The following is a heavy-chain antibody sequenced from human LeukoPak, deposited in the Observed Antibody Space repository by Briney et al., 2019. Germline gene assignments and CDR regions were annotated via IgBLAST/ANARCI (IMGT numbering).Heavy chain of an antibody. CDR2: ISYDGSNK. CDR3: ARVRGGN. CDR1: GFTFSSYA. J-gene: IGHJ4*01. D-gene: IGHD3-16*01. Sequence: GGSLRLSCAASGFTFSSYAMHWVRQAPGKGLEWVAVISYDGSNKYYADSVKGRFTISRDNAKNTLYLQMNSLRAEDTAVYFCARVRGGNWGHGTLVTVSS. V-gene: IGHV3-30-3*01.